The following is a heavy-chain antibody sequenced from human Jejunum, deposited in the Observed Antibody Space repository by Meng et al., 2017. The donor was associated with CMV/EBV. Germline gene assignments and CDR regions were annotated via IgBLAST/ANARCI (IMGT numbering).Heavy chain of an antibody. J-gene: IGHJ3*02. Sequence: KASGGAFSSYVVSWVRQAHGPGLEWMERLIPLFGTPDCVQKFQGRVMIITDESRTAAYMELSSLRSEDTAVYYCAKNPWGFPLDIGGQGTMVTVSS. CDR3: AKNPWGFPLDI. CDR2: LIPLFGTP. D-gene: IGHD7-27*01. CDR1: GGAFSSYV. V-gene: IGHV1-69*05.